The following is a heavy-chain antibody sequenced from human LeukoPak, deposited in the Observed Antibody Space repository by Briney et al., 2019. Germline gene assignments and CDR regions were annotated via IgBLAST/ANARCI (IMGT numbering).Heavy chain of an antibody. D-gene: IGHD5-24*01. Sequence: PSETLSLTCTVSGGSISSYYWSWIRQPPGKGLEWIGYIYYSGSTNYNPSLKSRVTISVDTSKNQFSLKLSSVTAADTAVYYCARASEWLQLVYFDYWGQGTLVTVSS. CDR2: IYYSGST. CDR3: ARASEWLQLVYFDY. V-gene: IGHV4-59*01. CDR1: GGSISSYY. J-gene: IGHJ4*02.